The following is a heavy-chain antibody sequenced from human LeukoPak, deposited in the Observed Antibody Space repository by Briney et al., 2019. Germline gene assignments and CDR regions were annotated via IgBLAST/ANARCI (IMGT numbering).Heavy chain of an antibody. CDR1: GYTFTTDY. D-gene: IGHD6-13*01. Sequence: ASVKVSCKASGYTFTTDYIHWVRQAPGQGLEWMGIINPSGGSTTYAQKFQGRVIMTGDTSTSTVYMELRSLRSEDTAVYYCARGRVSRFDPWGQGTLVTVSS. CDR3: ARGRVSRFDP. J-gene: IGHJ5*02. CDR2: INPSGGST. V-gene: IGHV1-46*01.